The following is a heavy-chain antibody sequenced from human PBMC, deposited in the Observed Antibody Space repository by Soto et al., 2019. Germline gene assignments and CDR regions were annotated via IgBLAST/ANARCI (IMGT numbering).Heavy chain of an antibody. CDR1: GYTFTSYD. D-gene: IGHD3-10*01. Sequence: QVQLVQSGAEVKKPGASVKVSCKASGYTFTSYDISWVRQATGQGCEWMGWMNHNNGNTDYAPKFRGRVTMTMNTTIGTAYMELSSLRSEDTAVYYCARSPRNYYALGSYSYFRHWGQGTLVTVSS. V-gene: IGHV1-8*01. CDR2: MNHNNGNT. CDR3: ARSPRNYYALGSYSYFRH. J-gene: IGHJ1*01.